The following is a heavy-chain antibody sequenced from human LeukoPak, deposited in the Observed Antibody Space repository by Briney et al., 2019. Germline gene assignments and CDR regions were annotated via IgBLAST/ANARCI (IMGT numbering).Heavy chain of an antibody. CDR1: GGSISSNSYY. J-gene: IGHJ3*02. CDR2: IYYSGST. V-gene: IGHV4-39*01. CDR3: ARDLYTLQWLVHRSLVAFDI. D-gene: IGHD6-19*01. Sequence: SETLSLTCAVSGGSISSNSYYWGWIRQPPGKGLEWIGSIYYSGSTYYNPSLKSRVTISVDTSKNQFSLKLSSVTAADTAVYYCARDLYTLQWLVHRSLVAFDIWGQGTMVTVSS.